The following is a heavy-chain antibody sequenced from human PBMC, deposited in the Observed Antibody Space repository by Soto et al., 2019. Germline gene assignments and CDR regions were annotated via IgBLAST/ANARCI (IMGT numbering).Heavy chain of an antibody. J-gene: IGHJ6*02. V-gene: IGHV3-30*18. CDR2: ISYDGSNK. D-gene: IGHD2-8*02. CDR3: AKCTGIGFEGGYYHGKDV. Sequence: QVQLVESGGGVVQPGRSLRLSCAASGFTFSSYGMHWVRQAPGKGLEWVAVISYDGSNKYYADSVKGRFTISRDNSKNTLYLQMNRLGAEETAVYYCAKCTGIGFEGGYYHGKDVLGQGTTVTVSS. CDR1: GFTFSSYG.